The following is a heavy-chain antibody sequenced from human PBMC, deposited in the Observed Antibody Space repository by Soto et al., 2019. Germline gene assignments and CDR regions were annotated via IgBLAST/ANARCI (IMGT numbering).Heavy chain of an antibody. CDR1: GFTFTSSA. V-gene: IGHV1-58*02. CDR2: IVVGSGNT. Sequence: QMQLVQSGPEVKKPGTSVKVSCKASGFTFTSSAMQWVRQARGQRLEWIGWIVVGSGNTNYAQKFQERVTITRDMSTSTAYIELSSMRSEDTAVYYCAAGLDYYGSGSYWADYWGQGTLVTVSS. D-gene: IGHD3-10*01. J-gene: IGHJ4*02. CDR3: AAGLDYYGSGSYWADY.